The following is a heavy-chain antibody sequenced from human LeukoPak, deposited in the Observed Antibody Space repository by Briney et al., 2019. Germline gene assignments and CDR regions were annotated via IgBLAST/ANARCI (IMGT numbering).Heavy chain of an antibody. J-gene: IGHJ3*01. CDR3: ARDDYGVFDAFDV. CDR2: IYNSGST. Sequence: KASETLSLTCTVSGGSINGFHWNWIRQPAGKGLEWIGYIYNSGSTNYNPSLKSRVTISLDTSKNQFSLHLTSVTAADTAVYFCARDDYGVFDAFDVWGQGTVVTVSS. CDR1: GGSINGFH. V-gene: IGHV4-59*08. D-gene: IGHD3-16*01.